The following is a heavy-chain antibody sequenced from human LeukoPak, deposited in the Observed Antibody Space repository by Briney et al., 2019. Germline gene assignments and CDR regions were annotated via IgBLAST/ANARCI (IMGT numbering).Heavy chain of an antibody. CDR3: AREATYYYDSSGSTHLLGDAFDI. V-gene: IGHV3-30*04. D-gene: IGHD3-22*01. J-gene: IGHJ3*02. CDR2: ISYDGSKK. Sequence: GGSLRLSCAASGFTLSNYAMHWVRQAPGKGLEWVAIISYDGSKKYYADSVKGRFTISRDNSKNTLYLQMNSLRAEDTAVYYCAREATYYYDSSGSTHLLGDAFDIWGQGTMVTVSS. CDR1: GFTLSNYA.